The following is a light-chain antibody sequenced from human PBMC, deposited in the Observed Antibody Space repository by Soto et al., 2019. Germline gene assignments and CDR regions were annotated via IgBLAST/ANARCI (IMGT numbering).Light chain of an antibody. J-gene: IGKJ5*01. Sequence: ETVLTQSPGTLSLSPGERATLSCRASQSFSSSYLAWYQQKPGQAPRLLIYETSSRATGIPDRFSGSGSQTDFTLTISSLQSEDFAVYYCQHYNNWPYTFGQGTRLEIK. CDR2: ETS. V-gene: IGKV3-20*01. CDR3: QHYNNWPYT. CDR1: QSFSSSY.